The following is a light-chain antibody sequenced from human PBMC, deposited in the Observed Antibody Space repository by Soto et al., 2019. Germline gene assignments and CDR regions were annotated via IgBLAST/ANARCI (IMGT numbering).Light chain of an antibody. CDR3: SAYTVSRTYV. CDR1: SSDVGAYNF. Sequence: QSVLTQPASVSGSPGQSITISCTGISSDVGAYNFVSWHQQHPGKAPKLMIYNVYDRPSGISYRFSGSKSGNTASLTISGLQGEDEADYYCSAYTVSRTYVFGTGTKLTVL. V-gene: IGLV2-14*03. CDR2: NVY. J-gene: IGLJ1*01.